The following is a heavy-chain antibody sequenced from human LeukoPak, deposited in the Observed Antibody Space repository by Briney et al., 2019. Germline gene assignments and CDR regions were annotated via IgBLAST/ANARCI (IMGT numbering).Heavy chain of an antibody. CDR1: GFTFSTYA. CDR2: ISGRAGST. CDR3: AKGGPYSSSPDFDY. D-gene: IGHD6-6*01. V-gene: IGHV3-23*01. Sequence: GGSLRLSCAASGFTFSTYAMSWVRQAPGKGLEWVSAISGRAGSTYYADSVKGRFTISRDNSKNTLFLQMNSLRAKDTAVYYCAKGGPYSSSPDFDYWGQGSLVTVSS. J-gene: IGHJ4*02.